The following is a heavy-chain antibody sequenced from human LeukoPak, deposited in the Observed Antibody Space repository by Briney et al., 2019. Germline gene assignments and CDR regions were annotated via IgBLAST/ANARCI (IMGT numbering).Heavy chain of an antibody. CDR1: GYTFTSYY. V-gene: IGHV1-46*01. J-gene: IGHJ5*02. CDR3: AIAAAGNWFDP. CDR2: INPSGGST. D-gene: IGHD6-13*01. Sequence: ASVKVSCKASGYTFTSYYMHWVRHAPGQGLEWMGIINPSGGSTSYAQKFQGRVTMTRDTSTSTVYMELSSLRSEDTAVYYCAIAAAGNWFDPWGQGTLVTVSS.